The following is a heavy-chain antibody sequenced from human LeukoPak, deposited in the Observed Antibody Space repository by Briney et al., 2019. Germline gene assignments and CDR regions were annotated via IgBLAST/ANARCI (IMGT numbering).Heavy chain of an antibody. CDR1: GNSLTSYW. Sequence: GASLQISCKGSGNSLTSYWIGWVRQLPGKGLEWMGSIYPGDSDTRYSPSFQGQVTISADKSTSTAYLHWSSLKASDTAMYFCAGRGGSSWFFDPWGQGTLVTVSS. D-gene: IGHD6-13*01. J-gene: IGHJ5*02. CDR3: AGRGGSSWFFDP. V-gene: IGHV5-51*01. CDR2: IYPGDSDT.